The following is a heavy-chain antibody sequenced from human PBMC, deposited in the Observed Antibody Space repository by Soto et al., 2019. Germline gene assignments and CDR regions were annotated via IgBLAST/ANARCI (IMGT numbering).Heavy chain of an antibody. J-gene: IGHJ4*02. CDR3: VRGKGGALADHFDR. V-gene: IGHV3-9*01. CDR2: ISWHSGDI. CDR1: GFTFDDYA. Sequence: EVQLVESGGGLVQPGRSLRLSCAGAGFTFDDYAMHWVRQAPGKGLEWVSGISWHSGDIGYADSVKGRVTISRDNARNSLSLQMNTMRADDTALYRCVRGKGGALADHFDRWGQGNLVTVSS. D-gene: IGHD1-1*01.